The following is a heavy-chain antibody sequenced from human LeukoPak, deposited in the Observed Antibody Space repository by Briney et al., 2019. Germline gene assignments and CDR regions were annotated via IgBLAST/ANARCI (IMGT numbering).Heavy chain of an antibody. CDR3: AKDLGYCTNGVCSGSGFDY. D-gene: IGHD2-8*01. CDR2: ISYDGSNK. Sequence: GGSLRLSCAASGFTFSSYGMHWVRQAPGKGLEWVAVISYDGSNKYYADSVKGRFTISRDNSKNTPYLQMNSLRAEDTAVYYCAKDLGYCTNGVCSGSGFDYWGQGTLVTVSS. V-gene: IGHV3-30*18. CDR1: GFTFSSYG. J-gene: IGHJ4*02.